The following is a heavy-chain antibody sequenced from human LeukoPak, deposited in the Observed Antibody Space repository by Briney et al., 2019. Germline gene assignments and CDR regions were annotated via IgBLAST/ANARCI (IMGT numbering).Heavy chain of an antibody. Sequence: SETLSLTCTVSGGSISSGSYYWSWIRQPAGKGLEWIGRIYTSGSTNYNPSLKSRVTISVDTSKNQFSLKLSSVTAADTAVYYCARGLAVAGNFDYWGQGTLVTVSS. V-gene: IGHV4-61*02. J-gene: IGHJ4*02. D-gene: IGHD6-19*01. CDR2: IYTSGST. CDR1: GGSISSGSYY. CDR3: ARGLAVAGNFDY.